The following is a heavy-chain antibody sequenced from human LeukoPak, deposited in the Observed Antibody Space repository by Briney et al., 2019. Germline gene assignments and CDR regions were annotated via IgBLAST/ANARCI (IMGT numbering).Heavy chain of an antibody. CDR2: INDGGGVK. Sequence: GGSLRLSCAASGFTFGSYGMSWVRQAPGKGLEWVANINDGGGVKYYVDSVKGRFTISRDNAKNSLYLQMNSLRAEDTAVYYCARHFWRAFYGMDVWGQGTTVTVSS. CDR3: ARHFWRAFYGMDV. D-gene: IGHD3-3*02. V-gene: IGHV3-7*01. J-gene: IGHJ6*02. CDR1: GFTFGSYG.